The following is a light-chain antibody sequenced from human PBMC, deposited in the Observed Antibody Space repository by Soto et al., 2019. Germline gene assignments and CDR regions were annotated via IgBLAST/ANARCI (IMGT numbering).Light chain of an antibody. CDR3: QPYGDSLPSP. CDR1: QTVASSY. CDR2: GAS. Sequence: EIVLTQSPGTLSLSPGDRATLSCRTSQTVASSYLAWYQQKPGQAPRLLIYGASSRATGIPDRFSGSGSGTDFTLTIRRLEPEDFAMYYCQPYGDSLPSPFAPGTKVAIK. V-gene: IGKV3-20*01. J-gene: IGKJ3*01.